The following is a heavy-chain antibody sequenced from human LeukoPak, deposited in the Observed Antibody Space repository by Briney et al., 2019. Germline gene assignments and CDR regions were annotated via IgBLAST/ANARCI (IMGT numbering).Heavy chain of an antibody. V-gene: IGHV4-39*01. D-gene: IGHD6-6*01. CDR1: GGSISSSSYY. CDR2: IYYSGST. CDR3: ARHEGSSSGPYDY. Sequence: PSETLSLTCTVAGGSISSSSYYWGWIRQPPGKGLEWIGSIYYSGSTYYNPSLKSRVTISVDTSKNQFSLKLSSVTAADTAVYYCARHEGSSSGPYDYWGQGTLVTVSS. J-gene: IGHJ4*02.